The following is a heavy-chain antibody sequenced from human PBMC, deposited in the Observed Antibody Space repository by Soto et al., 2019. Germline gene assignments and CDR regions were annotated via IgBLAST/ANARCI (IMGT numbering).Heavy chain of an antibody. J-gene: IGHJ3*02. Sequence: EVQLLESGGGLVQPGGSLRLSCAASGFTFSSYAMSWVRQAPGKGLEWVSAISGSGGTTYYADSVKGRFTFSRDNSKNTLYLQMNSLRAADAAVYYCAKTANGWCRAFEIWGQGTMVTVSS. CDR2: ISGSGGTT. CDR3: AKTANGWCRAFEI. V-gene: IGHV3-23*01. D-gene: IGHD6-19*01. CDR1: GFTFSSYA.